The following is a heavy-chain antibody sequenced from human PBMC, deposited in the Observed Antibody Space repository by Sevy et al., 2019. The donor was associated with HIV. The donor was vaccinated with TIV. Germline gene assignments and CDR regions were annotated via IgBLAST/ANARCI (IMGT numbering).Heavy chain of an antibody. V-gene: IGHV3-30*02. CDR1: GFTLSNYD. CDR3: AKRGSKSGYALGY. J-gene: IGHJ4*02. Sequence: GGSLRLSCIESGFTLSNYDIHWVRQAAGKGLEWVAFIQYDGSIQYYADSVKGRFTISRDNSKTTLYLQMNSLRPEDTAIYYCAKRGSKSGYALGYWGQGTLVTVSS. D-gene: IGHD5-12*01. CDR2: IQYDGSIQ.